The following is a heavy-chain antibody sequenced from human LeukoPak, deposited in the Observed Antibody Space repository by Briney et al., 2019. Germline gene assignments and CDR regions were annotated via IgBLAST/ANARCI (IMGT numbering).Heavy chain of an antibody. V-gene: IGHV1-69*04. CDR2: IIPILGIA. CDR3: ARDGTSTDDY. Sequence: GASVKVSCKASGGTFSSYAISWVRQAPGQGLEWMGRIIPILGIANYAQKFQGRVTITADKSTSTAYMELRNLRSDDTAVYYCARDGTSTDDYWGQGTLVTVSS. D-gene: IGHD1-26*01. J-gene: IGHJ4*02. CDR1: GGTFSSYA.